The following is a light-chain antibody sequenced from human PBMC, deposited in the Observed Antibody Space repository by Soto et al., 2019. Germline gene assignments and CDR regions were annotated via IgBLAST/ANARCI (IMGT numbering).Light chain of an antibody. CDR1: QDISNF. J-gene: IGKJ4*01. CDR2: AAS. V-gene: IGKV1-27*01. Sequence: DIQMTQSPSSLSASVGDTVTITCRASQDISNFLAWYQQKPGKVPKLLIYAASTLQSGVPSRFSGSGSGTDFTLTISSLQPEDVATYYCQKCKIAPFTFGGGTTVDIK. CDR3: QKCKIAPFT.